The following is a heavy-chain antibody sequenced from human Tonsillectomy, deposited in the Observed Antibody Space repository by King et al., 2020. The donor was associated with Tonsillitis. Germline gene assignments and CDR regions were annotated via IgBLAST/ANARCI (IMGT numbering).Heavy chain of an antibody. CDR2: ISYDGSNK. Sequence: VQLVESGGGVVQPGRSLRLSCAASGFTFSSYGMHWVRQAPGKGLEWVAVISYDGSNKYYADSVKGRFTISRDNSKKTLYLQMNSLRAEDTAVYYCAKVQYYYDSRPPYDPWGQGTLVTVSS. V-gene: IGHV3-30*18. CDR3: AKVQYYYDSRPPYDP. D-gene: IGHD3-22*01. CDR1: GFTFSSYG. J-gene: IGHJ5*02.